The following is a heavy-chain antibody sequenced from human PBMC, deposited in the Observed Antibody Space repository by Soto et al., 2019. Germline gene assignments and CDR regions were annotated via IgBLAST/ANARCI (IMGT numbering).Heavy chain of an antibody. D-gene: IGHD1-26*01. CDR2: IYYSGST. CDR1: GGSSSSYY. Sequence: SETLSLTCTVSGGSSSSYYWSWIRQPPGKGLEWIGYIYYSGSTNYNPSLKSRVTISVDTSKNQFSLKLSSVTAADTAVYYCARASTEWELISLDPCGPGTLVTVSS. V-gene: IGHV4-59*01. CDR3: ARASTEWELISLDP. J-gene: IGHJ5*02.